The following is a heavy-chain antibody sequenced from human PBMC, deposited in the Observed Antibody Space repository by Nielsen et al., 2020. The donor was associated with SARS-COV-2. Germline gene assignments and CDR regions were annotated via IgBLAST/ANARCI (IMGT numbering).Heavy chain of an antibody. Sequence: GESLKISCAASGFTFSSYWMSWVRQAPGKGLEWVANIKQDGSEKYYVDSVKGRFIISRDNAKNSLYLQMNSLRAEDTAVYYCARDEVAVAGTGYYYGMDVWGQGTTVTVPS. CDR1: GFTFSSYW. CDR3: ARDEVAVAGTGYYYGMDV. CDR2: IKQDGSEK. V-gene: IGHV3-7*03. J-gene: IGHJ6*02. D-gene: IGHD6-19*01.